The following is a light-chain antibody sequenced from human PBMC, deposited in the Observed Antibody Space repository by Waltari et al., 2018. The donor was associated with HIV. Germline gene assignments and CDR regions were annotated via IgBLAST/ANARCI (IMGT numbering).Light chain of an antibody. CDR1: QSVGSN. V-gene: IGKV3-15*01. CDR3: QQYSNWPPGPLT. CDR2: GAS. Sequence: DIVLTQSPATLSVSPGEGDTLSCRASQSVGSNLAWYQQKPGQAPRLLIDGASTRATGTPARFSGSGSGTEFTLTISSLQSEDFAVYYCQQYSNWPPGPLTFGGGTKVEIK. J-gene: IGKJ4*01.